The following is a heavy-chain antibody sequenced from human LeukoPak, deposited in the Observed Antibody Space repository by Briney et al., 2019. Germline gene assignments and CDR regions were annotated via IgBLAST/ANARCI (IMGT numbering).Heavy chain of an antibody. D-gene: IGHD6-6*01. J-gene: IGHJ4*02. CDR1: GNTFTSYD. CDR2: MNPNSGNT. V-gene: IGHV1-8*01. CDR3: ARGGGTYSTSPHFDY. Sequence: GASVKVSCKASGNTFTSYDINWVRQATGQGLEWMGWMNPNSGNTGYAQKLQGRVTMTRNTSITTAYMELSSPRSEDTAVYYCARGGGTYSTSPHFDYWGQGTLVTVSS.